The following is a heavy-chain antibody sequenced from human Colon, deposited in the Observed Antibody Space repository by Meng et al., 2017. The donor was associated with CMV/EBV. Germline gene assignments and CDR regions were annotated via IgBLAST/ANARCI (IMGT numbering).Heavy chain of an antibody. J-gene: IGHJ6*02. CDR1: GFTLMDSA. CDR3: VRDLRPGGADV. CDR2: IYGNDARI. Sequence: SLKISCEHSGFTLMDSATHWIRQAPGKGLEWVSGIYGNDARIDYADSVKGRFTISRDPAKPALHLQMNGLRTEDTAVYYCVRDLRPGGADVWGQGTTVTVSS. V-gene: IGHV3-9*01. D-gene: IGHD3-10*01.